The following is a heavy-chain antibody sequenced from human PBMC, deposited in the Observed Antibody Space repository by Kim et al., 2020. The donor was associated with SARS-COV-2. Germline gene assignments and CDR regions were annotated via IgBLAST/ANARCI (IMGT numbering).Heavy chain of an antibody. CDR3: ARVGYDYVWGSYRDYYYYYFMDV. J-gene: IGHJ6*02. Sequence: GGSLRLSCAASGFTFSGYYMSWIRQAPGKGLEWVSYISSSSSNNNYADSAKGRFTISRDNAKNSLYLQMNSLRAEDTAVYYCARVGYDYVWGSYRDYYYYYFMDVGRRGTGVTLFS. V-gene: IGHV3-11*05. CDR1: GFTFSGYY. D-gene: IGHD3-16*02. CDR2: ISSSSSNN.